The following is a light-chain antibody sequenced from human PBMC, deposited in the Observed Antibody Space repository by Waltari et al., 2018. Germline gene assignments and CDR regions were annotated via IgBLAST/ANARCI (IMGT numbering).Light chain of an antibody. J-gene: IGLJ3*02. CDR3: SSYTRSITLVM. Sequence: QSALTQPASVSGSPGQSITISCTGTSSDVGTYNYVPWYQQHPGKAPKLMIYDVNNRPSGVSNRFSGSKSGNTASLTISGLQAEDEADYYCSSYTRSITLVMFGGGTKLTVL. CDR1: SSDVGTYNY. V-gene: IGLV2-14*01. CDR2: DVN.